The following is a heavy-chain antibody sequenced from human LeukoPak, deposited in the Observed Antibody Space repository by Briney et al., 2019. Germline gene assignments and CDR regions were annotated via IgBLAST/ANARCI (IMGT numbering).Heavy chain of an antibody. V-gene: IGHV3-23*01. CDR3: AKGRGYCSGGSCYTDY. Sequence: GGSLRLSCAASGFTFSSYAMSWVRQAPGKGLEWVSTISGSGDTTYDADSVRGRFTISRDHSKNTLYLQMNSLRVEDTAVYYCAKGRGYCSGGSCYTDYWGQGALVTVSS. D-gene: IGHD2-15*01. CDR1: GFTFSSYA. J-gene: IGHJ4*02. CDR2: ISGSGDTT.